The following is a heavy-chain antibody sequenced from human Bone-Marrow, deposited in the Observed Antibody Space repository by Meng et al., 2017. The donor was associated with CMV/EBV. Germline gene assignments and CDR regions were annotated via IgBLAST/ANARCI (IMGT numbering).Heavy chain of an antibody. CDR2: ISSSISTT. J-gene: IGHJ4*02. CDR3: ARGSYGSGSFYPQPFDY. D-gene: IGHD3-10*01. CDR1: GFTFSSYA. V-gene: IGHV3-48*04. Sequence: GESLKISCAASGFTFSSYAMNWVRQAPGKGLEWVSYISSSISTTYYADSVKGRFTISRDNAKNSLHLQMNSLRAEDTAVYYCARGSYGSGSFYPQPFDYWAQGTLVTFSS.